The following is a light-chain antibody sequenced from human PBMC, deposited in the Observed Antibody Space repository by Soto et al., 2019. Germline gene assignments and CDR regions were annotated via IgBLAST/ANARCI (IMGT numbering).Light chain of an antibody. CDR3: QHYNSYSEA. CDR1: QTISSW. V-gene: IGKV1-5*03. Sequence: DIQMTQSPSTLSGSVGDRVTITCRASQTISSWLAWYQQKPGKAPKLLIYKASTLKSGVPSRFSGSGSGTGCDLTTSSPQADYFATYYCQHYNSYSEAFGQGTKVELK. CDR2: KAS. J-gene: IGKJ1*01.